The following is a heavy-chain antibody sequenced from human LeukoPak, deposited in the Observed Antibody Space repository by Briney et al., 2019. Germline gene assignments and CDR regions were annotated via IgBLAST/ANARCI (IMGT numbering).Heavy chain of an antibody. Sequence: PGGSLRLSCAASGFTLSSYAMSWVRQAPGKGLEWVSAISGSGGSTYYADSVKGRFTISRDNAKNSLYLQMNSLRAEDTAVYYCARTYDFWSGYLDYWGQGTLVTVSS. CDR2: ISGSGGST. CDR1: GFTLSSYA. CDR3: ARTYDFWSGYLDY. V-gene: IGHV3-23*01. J-gene: IGHJ4*02. D-gene: IGHD3-3*01.